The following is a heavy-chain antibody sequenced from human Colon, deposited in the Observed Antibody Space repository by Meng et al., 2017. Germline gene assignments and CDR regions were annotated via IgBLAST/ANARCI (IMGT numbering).Heavy chain of an antibody. CDR2: IYPSDSDT. J-gene: IGHJ5*02. V-gene: IGHV5-51*01. D-gene: IGHD5-12*01. CDR3: MRSHSDGYKYDS. CDR1: GYTFANHW. Sequence: GESLKISCKGSGYTFANHWIGWVRQMPGKGLEWMGIIYPSDSDTRHGPPFQGQVTISADKSISTAFLHWSSLKASDTAMYYCMRSHSDGYKYDSWGQGTLVTVSS.